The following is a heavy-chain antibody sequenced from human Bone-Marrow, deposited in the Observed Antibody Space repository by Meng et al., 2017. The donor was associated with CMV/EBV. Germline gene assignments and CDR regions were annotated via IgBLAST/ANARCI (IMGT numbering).Heavy chain of an antibody. Sequence: GGSLRLSCAASGFTFSSYRMSWVRQAPGKGLEWVSAISGSGGSTYYADSVKGRFTISRDNSKNTLYLQMNSLRAEDTAVYYCAKNEGYCSGGSCYSYYYYYYGMDVWGQGTTVTVSS. V-gene: IGHV3-23*01. CDR2: ISGSGGST. J-gene: IGHJ6*02. CDR1: GFTFSSYR. CDR3: AKNEGYCSGGSCYSYYYYYYGMDV. D-gene: IGHD2-15*01.